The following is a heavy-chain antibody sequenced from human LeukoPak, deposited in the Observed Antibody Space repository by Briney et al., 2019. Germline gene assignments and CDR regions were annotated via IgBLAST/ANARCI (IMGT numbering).Heavy chain of an antibody. CDR2: MNPNSGNT. CDR1: GYTFTSYD. D-gene: IGHD3-16*02. V-gene: IGHV1-8*03. Sequence: ASVKVSCKASGYTFTSYDINWVRQATGQGLEWMGWMNPNSGNTGYAQKFQGRVTITRNTSISTAYMELSSLRSEDTAVYYCARGLGRYVWGSYRYSPYYYYMDVWGKGTTVTISS. CDR3: ARGLGRYVWGSYRYSPYYYYMDV. J-gene: IGHJ6*03.